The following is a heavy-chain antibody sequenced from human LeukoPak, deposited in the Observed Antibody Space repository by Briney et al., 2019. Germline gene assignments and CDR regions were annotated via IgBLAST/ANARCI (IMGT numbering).Heavy chain of an antibody. CDR3: ARHSPPKYYYYYYMDV. V-gene: IGHV4-4*09. J-gene: IGHJ6*03. CDR2: IYTSGST. CDR1: GGSISSYY. Sequence: KPSETLSLTCTVSGGSISSYYWSWIRQPPGKGLEWIGYIYTSGSTNYNPSLKSRVTISVDTSKNQFSLKLSSVTAADTAEYYSARHSPPKYYYYYYMDVWGKGTTVTVSS.